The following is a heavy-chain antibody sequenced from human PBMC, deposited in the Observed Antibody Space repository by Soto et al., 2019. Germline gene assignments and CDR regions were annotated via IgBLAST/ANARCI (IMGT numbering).Heavy chain of an antibody. CDR1: GFTFSSYS. CDR2: ISSSSSTI. V-gene: IGHV3-48*04. Sequence: GGSLRLSCAASGFTFSSYSMNWVRQAPGKGLEWVSYISSSSSTIYYADSVKGRFTISRDNAKNSLYLQMNSLRAEDTAVYYCATRRGGRSAEHFDAFDIWGQGTMVTVSS. J-gene: IGHJ3*02. D-gene: IGHD1-26*01. CDR3: ATRRGGRSAEHFDAFDI.